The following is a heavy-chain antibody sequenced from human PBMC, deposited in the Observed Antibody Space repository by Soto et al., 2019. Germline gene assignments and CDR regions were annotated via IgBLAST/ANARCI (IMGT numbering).Heavy chain of an antibody. CDR2: IGTTGDT. J-gene: IGHJ4*02. CDR1: GFTCSSYD. CDR3: ARAIGPTLCDY. Sequence: WGSLILSGSASGFTCSSYDMHWVRQGTGKGLEWVSAIGTTGDTYYAGSVKGRFTISRENAKNSLYLQMNSLRAGDKAIYFCARAIGPTLCDYWGQGTLVTVSA. V-gene: IGHV3-13*04. D-gene: IGHD3-22*01.